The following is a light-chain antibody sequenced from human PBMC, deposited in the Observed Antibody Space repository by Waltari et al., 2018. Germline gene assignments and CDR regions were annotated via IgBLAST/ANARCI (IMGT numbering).Light chain of an antibody. CDR1: QDISTY. Sequence: DIQLTQSPSFLSTSVGDRVTITCRANQDISTYLTWYQQKPGKGPKLLISAASTLQSVVPSRFSVSGSGTEFTHTISSLQSEDTATYYCQQLLSYPLTFGGGTKVEIK. CDR2: AAS. CDR3: QQLLSYPLT. V-gene: IGKV1-9*01. J-gene: IGKJ4*01.